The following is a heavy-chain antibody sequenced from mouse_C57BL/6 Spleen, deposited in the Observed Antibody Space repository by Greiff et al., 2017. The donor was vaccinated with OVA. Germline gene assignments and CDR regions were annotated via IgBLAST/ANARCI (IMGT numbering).Heavy chain of an antibody. V-gene: IGHV3-6*01. CDR3: ARYGYDVGAMDY. CDR2: ISYDGSN. CDR1: GYSITSGYY. D-gene: IGHD2-2*01. Sequence: EVKLMESGPGLVKPSQSLSLTCSVTGYSITSGYYWNWIRQFPGNKLEWMGYISYDGSNNYNPSLKNRISITRDTSKNQFFLKLNSVTTEDTATYYCARYGYDVGAMDYWGQGTSVTVSS. J-gene: IGHJ4*01.